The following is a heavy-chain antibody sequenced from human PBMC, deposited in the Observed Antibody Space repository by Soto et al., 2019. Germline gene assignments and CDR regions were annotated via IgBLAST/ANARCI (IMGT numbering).Heavy chain of an antibody. CDR3: AKALYYYDSSPLDH. CDR2: TNSVGTDS. Sequence: VQLVESGGIEVQTGGSLRLSCAAAGFDFEDYAMHWVRQVPGKGLEWVSLTNSVGTDSYYMDSVKGRFTIYRDNDKSSLYLQMHRLRAEDTDLYFCAKALYYYDSSPLDHWGQGTLVTVSS. D-gene: IGHD3-22*01. V-gene: IGHV3-43D*04. CDR1: GFDFEDYA. J-gene: IGHJ4*02.